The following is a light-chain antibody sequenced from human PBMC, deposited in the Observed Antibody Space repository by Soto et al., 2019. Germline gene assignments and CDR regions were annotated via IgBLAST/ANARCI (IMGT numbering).Light chain of an antibody. CDR3: LQHNSYPPT. V-gene: IGKV1-17*01. CDR2: AAS. J-gene: IGKJ4*01. CDR1: QGIGSD. Sequence: DIQMTQSPSSLSASVGDRVTITCRASQGIGSDLGWYQQKPGKAPKRLIYAASILQSGVPSRFSGSGSGTEFPLTISSLQPDDFATYFCLQHNSYPPTFGGGTKVEIK.